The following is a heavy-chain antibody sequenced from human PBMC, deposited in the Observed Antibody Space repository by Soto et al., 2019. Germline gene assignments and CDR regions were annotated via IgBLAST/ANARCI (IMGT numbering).Heavy chain of an antibody. J-gene: IGHJ6*02. V-gene: IGHV3-30*18. CDR1: GFNFRDYN. Sequence: QEHLVESGGGVVQPGGSLRLSCAASGFNFRDYNMFWVRQAPGKGLEGVALITYDAEYQYYGDYVKGRFTISRDNARNTLYLQLPSLRLEDTAVYYCAKARRYYYDIETLYGLVVWGQGTTVRVSS. CDR2: ITYDAEYQ. CDR3: AKARRYYYDIETLYGLVV. D-gene: IGHD3-16*01.